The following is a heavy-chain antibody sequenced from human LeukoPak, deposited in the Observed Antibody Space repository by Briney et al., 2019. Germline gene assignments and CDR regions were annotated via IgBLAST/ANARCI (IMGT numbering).Heavy chain of an antibody. J-gene: IGHJ4*02. D-gene: IGHD6-13*01. V-gene: IGHV4-39*01. CDR1: GGSISSSSYY. CDR2: IYYSGST. Sequence: SETLSLTCTVSGGSISSSSYYWGWIRQPPGKGLEWIGSIYYSGSTYYNPSLKSRVTISVDTSKNQFSLKLSSVTAADTAVYYCASALPYSSSWYDRFDYWGQGTLVTVSS. CDR3: ASALPYSSSWYDRFDY.